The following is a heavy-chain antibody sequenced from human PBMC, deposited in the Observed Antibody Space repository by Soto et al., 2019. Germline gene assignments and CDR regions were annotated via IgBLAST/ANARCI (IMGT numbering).Heavy chain of an antibody. V-gene: IGHV3-21*01. CDR1: GFTFSSYS. D-gene: IGHD1-1*01. Sequence: GGSLRLSCAASGFTFSSYSMNWVRQAPGKGLEWVSSISSSSSYIYYADSVKGRFTISRDNAKNSLYLQMNSLRAEDTAVYYCARAPRGNTTYYYYGMDVWGQGTTVTVSS. J-gene: IGHJ6*02. CDR3: ARAPRGNTTYYYYGMDV. CDR2: ISSSSSYI.